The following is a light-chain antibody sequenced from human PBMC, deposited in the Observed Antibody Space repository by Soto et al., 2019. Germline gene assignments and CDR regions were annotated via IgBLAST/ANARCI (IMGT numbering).Light chain of an antibody. CDR2: ATS. CDR3: QQYGSAPWT. J-gene: IGKJ1*01. V-gene: IGKV3-20*01. CDR1: LSVASNY. Sequence: EIVLTQYLGTLPLSLGERATLSCRASLSVASNYVAWYQQKPGQAPRLLIYATSGTATGIPERFSGSGSGADVTLTISRLEPEDFVVYYCQQYGSAPWTFGQGTKVEIK.